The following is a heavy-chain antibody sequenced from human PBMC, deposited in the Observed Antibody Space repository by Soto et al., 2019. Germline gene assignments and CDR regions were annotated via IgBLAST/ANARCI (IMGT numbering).Heavy chain of an antibody. J-gene: IGHJ6*02. D-gene: IGHD2-8*01. V-gene: IGHV3-23*01. CDR2: ISSRGGST. CDR3: AKGGAEMLGYYYYFVMDV. Sequence: VQLLESGGGMVQPGGSLRLSCGASGFAFGTYAMNWVHQAPGKGLEWVSGISSRGGSTFYADSVQGRFIISRDNSKNTLYLQMDNLRVEDTAIYYCAKGGAEMLGYYYYFVMDVWGQGTTVSVSS. CDR1: GFAFGTYA.